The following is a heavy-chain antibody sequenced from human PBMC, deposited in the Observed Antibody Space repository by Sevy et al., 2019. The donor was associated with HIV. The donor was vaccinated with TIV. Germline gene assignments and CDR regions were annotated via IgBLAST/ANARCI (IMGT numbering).Heavy chain of an antibody. CDR3: ARDLPPSATTVAHFDY. D-gene: IGHD4-17*01. J-gene: IGHJ4*02. Sequence: GGSLRLSCAGSGFSFNNAWMHWVRQAPGKGLEWVSYISNSGTTISYSDSVRGRFSISRDNARNSLYLQMNSLRAEDTAVYYCARDLPPSATTVAHFDYWGQGTLVTVSS. CDR2: ISNSGTTI. V-gene: IGHV3-48*04. CDR1: GFSFNNAW.